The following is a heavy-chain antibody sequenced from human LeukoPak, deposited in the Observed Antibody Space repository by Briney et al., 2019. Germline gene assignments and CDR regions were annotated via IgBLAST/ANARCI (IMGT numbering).Heavy chain of an antibody. J-gene: IGHJ5*02. CDR1: GYSFTSYW. Sequence: RESLNISCKGCGYSFTSYWIGWVRQIPGKGLEWMGIIYPGDSDTRYSPSFQGQVTISADKSISTAYLQWSSLKASDTAMYYCARHPSIAAAGKWFDPWGQGTLVTVSS. CDR2: IYPGDSDT. V-gene: IGHV5-51*01. D-gene: IGHD6-13*01. CDR3: ARHPSIAAAGKWFDP.